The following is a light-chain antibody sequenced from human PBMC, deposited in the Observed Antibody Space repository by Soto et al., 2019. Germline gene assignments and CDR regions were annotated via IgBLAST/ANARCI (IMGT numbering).Light chain of an antibody. CDR2: DAS. V-gene: IGKV3D-20*01. J-gene: IGKJ2*01. CDR3: QQYGSSPYI. Sequence: EIVLTQSPATLSLSPGQRATLSCGASQSVSSSYLAWYQQKPGLAPRLLIYDASSSATGIPGRFSGSGCGTDFTLTINGLVPQECAVYYCQQYGSSPYIFGRGTKLEIK. CDR1: QSVSSSY.